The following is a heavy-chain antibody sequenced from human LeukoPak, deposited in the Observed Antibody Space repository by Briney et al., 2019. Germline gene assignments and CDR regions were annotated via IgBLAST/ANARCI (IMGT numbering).Heavy chain of an antibody. CDR1: GFTFSSYE. V-gene: IGHV3-48*03. D-gene: IGHD6-13*01. J-gene: IGHJ2*01. Sequence: PGGSLRPSCAASGFTFSSYEMDWVRQAPGKGLEWVSYISSSGSTIYYADSVKGRFTISRDNAKNSLYLQMNSLRAEDTAVYYCARVPYLPYSSSWYRDWYFDLWGRGTLVTVSS. CDR2: ISSSGSTI. CDR3: ARVPYLPYSSSWYRDWYFDL.